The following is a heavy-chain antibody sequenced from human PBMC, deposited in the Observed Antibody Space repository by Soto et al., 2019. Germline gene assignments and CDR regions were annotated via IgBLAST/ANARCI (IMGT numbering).Heavy chain of an antibody. D-gene: IGHD1-1*01. V-gene: IGHV3-73*01. CDR3: TRPPYNWNDASFDYYYGMDV. CDR2: IRSKANSYAT. Sequence: EVQLVESGGGLVQPGGSLKLSCAASGFTFSGSAMHWVRQASGKGLEWVGRIRSKANSYATAYAASVKGRFTISRDDSKNTAYLQMNSLKTEDTAVYYCTRPPYNWNDASFDYYYGMDVWGQGTTVTVSS. CDR1: GFTFSGSA. J-gene: IGHJ6*02.